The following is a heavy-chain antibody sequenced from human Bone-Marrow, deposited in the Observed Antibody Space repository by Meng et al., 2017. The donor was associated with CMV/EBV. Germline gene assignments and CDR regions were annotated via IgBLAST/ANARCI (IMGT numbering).Heavy chain of an antibody. J-gene: IGHJ6*02. D-gene: IGHD2-2*02. CDR3: ARDAVVPAAITQSADYYYYGMDV. CDR2: INPNSGGT. Sequence: SVKVSCKASGYTFTGYYMHWVRQAPGQGLEWMGWINPNSGGTNYAQKFQGRVTMTRDTSISTAYMELSRLRSDDTAVYYCARDAVVPAAITQSADYYYYGMDVWGQGTTVTVSS. V-gene: IGHV1-2*02. CDR1: GYTFTGYY.